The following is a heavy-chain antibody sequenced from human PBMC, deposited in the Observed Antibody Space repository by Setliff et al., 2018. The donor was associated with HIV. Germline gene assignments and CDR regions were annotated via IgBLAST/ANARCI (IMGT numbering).Heavy chain of an antibody. CDR2: IWYDGSNK. D-gene: IGHD6-19*01. J-gene: IGHJ4*02. Sequence: GGSLRLSCEASGFTFSSHGMHWVRQAPGKGLEWVAVIWYDGSNKYYADSVKGRFTISRDNSKNTLYLQINSLRAEDTAVYYCAKDYSSGWFDYWGRGTLVTISS. CDR3: AKDYSSGWFDY. V-gene: IGHV3-33*06. CDR1: GFTFSSHG.